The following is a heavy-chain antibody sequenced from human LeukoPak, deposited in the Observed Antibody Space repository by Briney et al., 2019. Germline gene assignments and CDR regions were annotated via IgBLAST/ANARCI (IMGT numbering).Heavy chain of an antibody. CDR3: AVLVVVAATPFDY. J-gene: IGHJ4*02. D-gene: IGHD2-15*01. CDR2: INPSGGST. CDR1: GYTFISYY. Sequence: ASVKVSCKASGYTFISYYMHWVRQAPGQGLEWMGIINPSGGSTSYAQKFQGRVTMTRDTSTSTVYMELSSLRSEDTAVYYCAVLVVVAATPFDYWGQGTLVTVSS. V-gene: IGHV1-46*01.